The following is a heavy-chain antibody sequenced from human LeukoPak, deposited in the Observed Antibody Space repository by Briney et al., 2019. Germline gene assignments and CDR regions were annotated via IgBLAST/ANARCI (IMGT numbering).Heavy chain of an antibody. Sequence: GGALRLSCADSGVSLRSSAMRSGRAAPRKGLERVSAIIGGGGSTYYADSVKGRFTISRDNSKNTLYLQMNSLRVEDTALYYCTKRVKYGGTWYHFADWGQGTLVTVSS. D-gene: IGHD6-13*01. J-gene: IGHJ4*02. CDR2: IIGGGGST. V-gene: IGHV3-23*01. CDR3: TKRVKYGGTWYHFAD. CDR1: GVSLRSSA.